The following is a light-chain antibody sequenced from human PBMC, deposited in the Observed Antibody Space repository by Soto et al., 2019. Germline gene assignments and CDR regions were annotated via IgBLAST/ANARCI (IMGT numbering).Light chain of an antibody. CDR3: SSYTSSSTLV. J-gene: IGLJ1*01. CDR1: SSDVGDYNY. V-gene: IGLV2-14*01. Sequence: QSVLTQPASVSGSPGQSITISCTGTSSDVGDYNYVSWYQQHPGKAPKVMIYDVSNRPSGVSNRFSGSKSGNTASLTISGLQAEDEADYYCSSYTSSSTLVFGTGTKLIVL. CDR2: DVS.